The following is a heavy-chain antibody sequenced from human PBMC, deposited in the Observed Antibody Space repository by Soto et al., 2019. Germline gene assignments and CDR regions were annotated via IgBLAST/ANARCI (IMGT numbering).Heavy chain of an antibody. CDR3: ARAVAPYLGTWFDP. V-gene: IGHV4-30-2*01. CDR1: GGSITSGNSYS. CDR2: ISHTGST. D-gene: IGHD3-16*01. J-gene: IGHJ5*02. Sequence: QLQLQGSGSGLVKPSQTLSLTCAVSGGSITSGNSYSWSWIRQPPGKGLEWIGSISHTGSTSYNPSLKGRVTMSVDKSKNHLSLKLSSVTAADMAVYYCARAVAPYLGTWFDPWGQGTLVIVSS.